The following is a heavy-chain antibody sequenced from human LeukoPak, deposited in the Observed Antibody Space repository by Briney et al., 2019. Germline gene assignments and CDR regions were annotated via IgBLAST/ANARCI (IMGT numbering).Heavy chain of an antibody. CDR1: GFIFTSYW. J-gene: IGHJ4*02. V-gene: IGHV3-7*01. Sequence: GGSLRLSCAASGFIFTSYWMSWVRQAPGKGLEWVANINIEGSQKNYVDSAKGRFTISRDNAENSLYLQLNSLRAEDAAMYFCARDVPNGFFDYWGQGALVTVSS. D-gene: IGHD2-8*01. CDR3: ARDVPNGFFDY. CDR2: INIEGSQK.